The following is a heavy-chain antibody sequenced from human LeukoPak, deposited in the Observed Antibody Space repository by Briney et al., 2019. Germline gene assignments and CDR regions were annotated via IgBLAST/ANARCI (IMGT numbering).Heavy chain of an antibody. CDR1: GGTFTSYA. V-gene: IGHV1-69*05. Sequence: GASVKVSCKASGGTFTSYAISWVRQAPGQGLEWMGRIIPIFGTANYAQKFQGRVTITTDESTSTAYMELSSLRSEDTAVYYCARGMGYDYVWGSYRYELFDPWGQGTLVTVSS. D-gene: IGHD3-16*02. CDR3: ARGMGYDYVWGSYRYELFDP. J-gene: IGHJ5*02. CDR2: IIPIFGTA.